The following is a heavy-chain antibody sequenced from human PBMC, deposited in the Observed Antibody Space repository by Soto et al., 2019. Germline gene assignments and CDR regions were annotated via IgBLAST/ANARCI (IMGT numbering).Heavy chain of an antibody. CDR2: ISAYNGNT. CDR3: ARVVYDILTGYYTDFDY. J-gene: IGHJ4*02. CDR1: GYTLTELS. D-gene: IGHD3-9*01. Sequence: GASVKVSCKVSGYTLTELSMHWVRQAPGKGLEWMGWISAYNGNTNYAQKLQGRVTMTTDTSTSTAYMELRSLRSDDTAVYYCARVVYDILTGYYTDFDYWGQGTLVTVSS. V-gene: IGHV1-18*01.